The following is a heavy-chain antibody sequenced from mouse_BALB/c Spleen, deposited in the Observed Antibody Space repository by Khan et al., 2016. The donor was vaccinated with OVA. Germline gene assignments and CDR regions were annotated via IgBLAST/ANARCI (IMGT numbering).Heavy chain of an antibody. CDR2: IDPANGNT. J-gene: IGHJ4*01. CDR1: GFNIKDTY. D-gene: IGHD1-1*02. V-gene: IGHV14-3*02. CDR3: ARGGWSYAMDY. Sequence: EVQLQESGAELVKPGASVKLSCTSSGFNIKDTYIHWVMQRPEQGLEWIGKIDPANGNTKYDPKFQGKATITADTSSNPAYLQLSSLTAEDTAIYYCARGGWSYAMDYWGQGTSVTVSS.